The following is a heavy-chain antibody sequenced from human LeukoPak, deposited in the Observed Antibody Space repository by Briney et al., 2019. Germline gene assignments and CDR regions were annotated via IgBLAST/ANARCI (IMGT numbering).Heavy chain of an antibody. J-gene: IGHJ4*02. CDR1: GYTFAGYY. CDR2: INSNSSGT. Sequence: ASVKVSCKASGYTFAGYYIHWVRQAPGQGLEWMGWINSNSSGTNYAQTFEGRVTMTRGTSISTAFMELSSLRSDDTAMYYCARVGSSWADYWGQGTLVTVSS. V-gene: IGHV1-2*02. CDR3: ARVGSSWADY. D-gene: IGHD6-13*01.